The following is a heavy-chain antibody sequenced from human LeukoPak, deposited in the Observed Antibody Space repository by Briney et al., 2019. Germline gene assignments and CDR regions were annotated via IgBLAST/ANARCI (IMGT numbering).Heavy chain of an antibody. D-gene: IGHD3-10*01. V-gene: IGHV3-30*02. Sequence: GGSLRLSCAASGFTFSSYGMHWVRQAPGKGLEWVAFIRYDGGNKYYPDSVKGRFTISRDNSKNTLYLQMNSLRVEDTAVYYCAKDGRQRKTFYCGSGTGTANAFDIWAKGQWSPSLQ. CDR3: AKDGRQRKTFYCGSGTGTANAFDI. CDR1: GFTFSSYG. CDR2: IRYDGGNK. J-gene: IGHJ3*02.